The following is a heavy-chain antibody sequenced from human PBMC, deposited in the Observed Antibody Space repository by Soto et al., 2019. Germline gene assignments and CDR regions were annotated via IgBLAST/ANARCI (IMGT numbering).Heavy chain of an antibody. V-gene: IGHV3-48*03. Sequence: EVKLVESGGGLVQPGGSLRLSCAASGFTFSRYEMNWVRQAPGTGLEWISYIHSSGTTIYYADSVKGRFTISRDNAKNSLCRQMNGLSAEDTAGYYCATRSGGGGAFDFWGQGTMVTVSS. CDR2: IHSSGTTI. CDR1: GFTFSRYE. J-gene: IGHJ3*01. CDR3: ATRSGGGGAFDF. D-gene: IGHD3-10*01.